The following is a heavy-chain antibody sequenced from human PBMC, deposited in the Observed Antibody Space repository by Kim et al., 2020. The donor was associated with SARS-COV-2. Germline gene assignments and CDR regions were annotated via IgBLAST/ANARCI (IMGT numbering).Heavy chain of an antibody. J-gene: IGHJ3*02. Sequence: DADSVKGRLTISRDNAKNSLYVQMNSLRAEDTAVYYCWRGRWELLDAFDIWGQGTMVTVSS. CDR3: WRGRWELLDAFDI. D-gene: IGHD1-26*01. V-gene: IGHV3-21*01.